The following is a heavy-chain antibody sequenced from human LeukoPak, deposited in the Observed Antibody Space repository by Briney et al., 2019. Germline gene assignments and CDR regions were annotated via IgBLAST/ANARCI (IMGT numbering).Heavy chain of an antibody. J-gene: IGHJ4*02. CDR3: ARGRHTDFDY. Sequence: PSETLSPTCTVSGGSIGSSSYYWGWIRQPPGKGLEWIGYIYYSGSTNYNPSLKSRVTISVDTSKNQFSLKLSSVTAADTAVYYCARGRHTDFDYWGQGTLVTVSS. V-gene: IGHV4-61*05. CDR1: GGSIGSSSYY. D-gene: IGHD4-17*01. CDR2: IYYSGST.